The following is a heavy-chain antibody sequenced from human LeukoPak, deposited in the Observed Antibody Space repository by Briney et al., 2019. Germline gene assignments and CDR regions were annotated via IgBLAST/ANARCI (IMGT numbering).Heavy chain of an antibody. V-gene: IGHV3-21*01. J-gene: IGHJ4*02. CDR1: GFTFADYT. CDR3: ARETGPDYFDY. CDR2: ISSSSSYI. Sequence: GGSLRLSCTASGFTFADYTMSWFRQAPGKGLEWVSSISSSSSYIYYADSVKGRFTISRDNAKNSLYLQMNSLRAEDTAVYYCARETGPDYFDYWGQGTLVTVSS. D-gene: IGHD7-27*01.